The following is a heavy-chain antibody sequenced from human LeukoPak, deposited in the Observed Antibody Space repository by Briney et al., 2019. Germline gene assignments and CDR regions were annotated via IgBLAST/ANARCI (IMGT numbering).Heavy chain of an antibody. D-gene: IGHD3-22*01. J-gene: IGHJ3*02. CDR1: GLSFSNYG. Sequence: GGSLRLSCAASGLSFSNYGMHWVRQAPGQGLGWVAVIWYDGSNKYYADSVKGRFTTSRDNSKNTLYLQMNSLRAEDTAVYYCARTYYYDSSGYCHDAFDIWGQGTMVTVSS. V-gene: IGHV3-33*08. CDR2: IWYDGSNK. CDR3: ARTYYYDSSGYCHDAFDI.